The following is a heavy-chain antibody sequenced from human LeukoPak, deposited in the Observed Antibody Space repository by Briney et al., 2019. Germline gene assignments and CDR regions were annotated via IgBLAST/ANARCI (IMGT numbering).Heavy chain of an antibody. CDR1: GFTFSDYW. CDR3: SRGGAPTGTTVPTAVYWYFDL. V-gene: IGHV3-74*01. D-gene: IGHD1-1*01. J-gene: IGHJ2*01. Sequence: GGSLRLSCAASGFTFSDYWMHWVRQAPGKGLVWVSRISIDGSTTTFADSVKGRFTISRDNAKNTLYLQMNGLRAEDTAVYYCSRGGAPTGTTVPTAVYWYFDLWGRGTLVTVSS. CDR2: ISIDGSTT.